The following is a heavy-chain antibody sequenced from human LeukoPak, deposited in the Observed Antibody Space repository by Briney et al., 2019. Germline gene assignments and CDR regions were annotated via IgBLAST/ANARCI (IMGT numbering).Heavy chain of an antibody. Sequence: AASVKVSCKASGYTFTSYGISWVRQAPGQGLEWMGWISAYNGSTNYAQKLQGRVTMTTDTSTSTAYMELRSLRSDDTAVYYCARYPRGTSMTTVNNWFDPWGQGTLVTVSS. V-gene: IGHV1-18*01. D-gene: IGHD4-11*01. CDR1: GYTFTSYG. J-gene: IGHJ5*02. CDR2: ISAYNGST. CDR3: ARYPRGTSMTTVNNWFDP.